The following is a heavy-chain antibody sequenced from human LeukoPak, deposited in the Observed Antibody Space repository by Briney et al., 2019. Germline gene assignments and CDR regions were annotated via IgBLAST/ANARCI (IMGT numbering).Heavy chain of an antibody. D-gene: IGHD5-18*01. V-gene: IGHV4-39*02. CDR1: GGSISSSGYY. J-gene: IGHJ4*01. CDR2: IYYSGST. CDR3: ARESGHTYDYCDY. Sequence: SETLSLTCTVSGGSISSSGYYWGWIRQPPGKGLEWIGTIYYSGSTYYNPSLKSRVTISVDTSKNQFSLKLSSVTAADTAVYYCARESGHTYDYCDYWGHGTLVTVSS.